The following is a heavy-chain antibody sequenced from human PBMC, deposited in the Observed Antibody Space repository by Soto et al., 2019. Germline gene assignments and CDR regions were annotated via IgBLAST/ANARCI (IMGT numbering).Heavy chain of an antibody. CDR2: INHRGDT. V-gene: IGHV4-34*01. CDR3: ARRYSGSGWYDY. D-gene: IGHD3-9*01. Sequence: QVQLQQWGPGLLKPSETLSLTGALSGVSFRGFFWSWIRQPPGKGLEWIGEINHRGDTNYNPSLKSRVTISIDTSTNQISFNLTSVTAADSAVYYCARRYSGSGWYDYWGLGTPVTISS. CDR1: GVSFRGFF. J-gene: IGHJ5*01.